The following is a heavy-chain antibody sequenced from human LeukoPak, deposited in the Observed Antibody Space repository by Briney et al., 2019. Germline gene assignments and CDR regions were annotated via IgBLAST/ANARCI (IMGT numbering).Heavy chain of an antibody. CDR3: TTPQRLNWSGYDY. D-gene: IGHD3-3*01. V-gene: IGHV1-69*05. CDR1: GGTFSSYA. CDR2: TIPIFGTA. Sequence: SVKVSCKASGGTFSSYAISWVRQAPGQGLEWMGRTIPIFGTANYAQKFQGRVTITTDESASTAYMELSSLRSEDTAVYYCTTPQRLNWSGYDYWGQGTLVTVSS. J-gene: IGHJ4*02.